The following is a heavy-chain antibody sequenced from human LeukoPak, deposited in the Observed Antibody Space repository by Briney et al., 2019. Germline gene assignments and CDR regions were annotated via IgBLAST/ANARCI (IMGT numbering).Heavy chain of an antibody. CDR3: ARGRGGFGSGRYYFDY. CDR1: GGSFSGYY. J-gene: IGHJ4*02. D-gene: IGHD3-10*01. CDR2: VNHSGST. V-gene: IGHV4-34*01. Sequence: PSETLSLTCAVYGGSFSGYYWRWIRQRPGKGLEWIGEVNHSGSTNYNPSLKSRVTISVDTSKNQFSLKLSSVTAADTAVYYCARGRGGFGSGRYYFDYWGQGTLVTVSS.